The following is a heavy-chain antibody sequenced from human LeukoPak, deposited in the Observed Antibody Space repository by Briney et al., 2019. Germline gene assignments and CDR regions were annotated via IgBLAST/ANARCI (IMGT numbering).Heavy chain of an antibody. V-gene: IGHV4-38-2*02. CDR2: IYHSGST. CDR1: GYSISSGYY. J-gene: IGHJ6*03. D-gene: IGHD1-26*01. CDR3: ARTTGSFYFYYYMDV. Sequence: SETLSLTCTVSGYSISSGYYWGWIRQPPGKGLEWIGSIYHSGSTYYNPSLKSRVTISVDTSKNQFSLRLSSVTAADTAVYYCARTTGSFYFYYYMDVRGKGTTVTVSS.